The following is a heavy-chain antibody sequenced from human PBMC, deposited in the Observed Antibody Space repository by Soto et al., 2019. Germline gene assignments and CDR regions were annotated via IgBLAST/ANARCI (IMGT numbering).Heavy chain of an antibody. Sequence: GGSLRLSCAASGFTFDDYAMHWVRQAPGKGLEWVSGISWNSGSIGYADSVKGRFTISRDNAKNSLYLQMNSLRAEDTALYYCAKDMYSGYDSPAWSWGQGTLVTVSS. CDR3: AKDMYSGYDSPAWS. D-gene: IGHD5-12*01. V-gene: IGHV3-9*01. CDR2: ISWNSGSI. CDR1: GFTFDDYA. J-gene: IGHJ4*02.